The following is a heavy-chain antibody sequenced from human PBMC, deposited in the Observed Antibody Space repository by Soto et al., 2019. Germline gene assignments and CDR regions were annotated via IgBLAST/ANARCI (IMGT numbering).Heavy chain of an antibody. V-gene: IGHV3-23*01. CDR3: AKDGTTAGIHYYGMDV. D-gene: IGHD2-2*02. CDR1: GFSFTTYG. J-gene: IGHJ6*02. CDR2: IGRGGDT. Sequence: PGGSLRLSCEVSGFSFTTYGMNWVRQAPDKGLEWVSTIGRGGDTFYADPVKGRFTISRDISKNTLFLQMNSLRAEDTALYFCAKDGTTAGIHYYGMDVWGQGTTVTVSS.